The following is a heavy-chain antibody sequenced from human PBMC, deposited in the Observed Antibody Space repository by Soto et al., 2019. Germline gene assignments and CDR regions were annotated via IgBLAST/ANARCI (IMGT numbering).Heavy chain of an antibody. Sequence: SETLSLTCAVYGGSFSGYYWSWIRQPPGKGLEWIGEINHSGSTNYNPSLKSRVTISVDTSKNQFSLKLHSVTAADTAVYYGARGLYYDFWSGYYGSHYVMALWAQGTPVTVSS. CDR3: ARGLYYDFWSGYYGSHYVMAL. V-gene: IGHV4-34*01. CDR1: GGSFSGYY. CDR2: INHSGST. D-gene: IGHD3-3*01. J-gene: IGHJ6*02.